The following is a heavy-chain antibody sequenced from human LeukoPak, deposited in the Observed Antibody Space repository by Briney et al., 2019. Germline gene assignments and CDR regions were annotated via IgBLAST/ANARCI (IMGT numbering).Heavy chain of an antibody. CDR1: GFIFSNYA. Sequence: GGSLRLSCAASGFIFSNYAIHWVRQAPGKGLEWVAVISSDGTNKYYTDSVKGRFTISRDNSKNTLYLQMNSLRPEDTAVYYCARDLSSSWFGPFDPWGQGTLVTVSS. V-gene: IGHV3-30*04. CDR2: ISSDGTNK. J-gene: IGHJ5*02. D-gene: IGHD6-13*01. CDR3: ARDLSSSWFGPFDP.